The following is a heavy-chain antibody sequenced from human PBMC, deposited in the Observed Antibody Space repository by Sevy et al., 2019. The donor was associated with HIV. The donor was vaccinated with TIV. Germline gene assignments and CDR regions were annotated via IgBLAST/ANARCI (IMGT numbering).Heavy chain of an antibody. J-gene: IGHJ3*02. V-gene: IGHV3-53*01. CDR3: ATHASDYDSTGYLERDAFDI. Sequence: GGSLRLSCAASGFTVSSNYMSWVRQAPGKGLEWVSVIYAGGSTYYADSVKGRFPNSGDNSKNRLYLQMNSLRAEDTAVYYCATHASDYDSTGYLERDAFDIWGQGTMVTVSS. CDR1: GFTVSSNY. D-gene: IGHD3-22*01. CDR2: IYAGGST.